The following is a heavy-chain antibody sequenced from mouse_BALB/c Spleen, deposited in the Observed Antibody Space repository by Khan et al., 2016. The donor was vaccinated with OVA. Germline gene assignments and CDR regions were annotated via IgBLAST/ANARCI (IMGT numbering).Heavy chain of an antibody. Sequence: LVQSGGSLRLTCATSGFTLTDYYMTWVRQPPGKALAWLGFIRNKADGYTTEYSASVKGRFAMSRDNSQSILYLHMTTLRTEDSATYYCARDQVGSYFDYWGQGTTLTVSS. D-gene: IGHD4-1*02. CDR2: IRNKADGYTT. CDR1: GFTLTDYY. J-gene: IGHJ2*01. CDR3: ARDQVGSYFDY. V-gene: IGHV7-3*02.